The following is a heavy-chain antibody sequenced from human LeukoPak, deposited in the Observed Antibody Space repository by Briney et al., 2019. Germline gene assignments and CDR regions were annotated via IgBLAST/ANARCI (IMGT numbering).Heavy chain of an antibody. Sequence: ASVNVSCKASGYTFTSYGISGLRQAPGQGLECMGWISAYNGNTNYAQKLQGRVTMNTDTSTSTAYMELRSLRSDDTAVYYCARTVIVMVTAFGMDVWGQGTTVAVSS. V-gene: IGHV1-18*01. D-gene: IGHD2-21*02. CDR3: ARTVIVMVTAFGMDV. J-gene: IGHJ6*02. CDR1: GYTFTSYG. CDR2: ISAYNGNT.